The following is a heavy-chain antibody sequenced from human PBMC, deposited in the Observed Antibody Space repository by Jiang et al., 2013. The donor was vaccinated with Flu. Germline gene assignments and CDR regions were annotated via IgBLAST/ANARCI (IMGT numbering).Heavy chain of an antibody. CDR2: ISYDGSNK. Sequence: EWVAVISYDGSNKYYADSVKGRFTISRDNSKNTLYLQMNSLRAEDTAVYYCAKDYYDFWSGSGGMDVWGQGTTVTVSS. V-gene: IGHV3-30*18. CDR3: AKDYYDFWSGSGGMDV. D-gene: IGHD3-3*01. J-gene: IGHJ6*02.